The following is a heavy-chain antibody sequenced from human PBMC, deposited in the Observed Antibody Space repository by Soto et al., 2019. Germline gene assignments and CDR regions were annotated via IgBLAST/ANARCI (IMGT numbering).Heavy chain of an antibody. CDR2: IKQDGSEK. J-gene: IGHJ3*02. D-gene: IGHD6-19*01. CDR1: GFTFSSYW. CDR3: ARDHSPYTIAVAGTDAFDI. Sequence: PGGSLRLSCAASGFTFSSYWMSWVRQAPGKGLEWVANIKQDGSEKYYVDSVKGRFTISRDNAKNSLYLQMNSLRAEDTAVYYCARDHSPYTIAVAGTDAFDIWGQGTMVTVSS. V-gene: IGHV3-7*03.